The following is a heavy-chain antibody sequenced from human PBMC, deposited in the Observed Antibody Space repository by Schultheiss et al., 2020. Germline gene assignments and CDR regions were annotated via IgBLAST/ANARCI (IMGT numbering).Heavy chain of an antibody. V-gene: IGHV3-72*01. Sequence: GGSLRLSCAASGFTFSVSAIHWVRQAPGKGLEWVGRTRNKANSYTTEYAASVKGRFTISRDDSKNSLYLQMNSLKTEDTAVYYCASIGGELFDYWGQGTLVTVSS. CDR1: GFTFSVSA. J-gene: IGHJ4*02. CDR3: ASIGGELFDY. CDR2: TRNKANSYTT. D-gene: IGHD1-26*01.